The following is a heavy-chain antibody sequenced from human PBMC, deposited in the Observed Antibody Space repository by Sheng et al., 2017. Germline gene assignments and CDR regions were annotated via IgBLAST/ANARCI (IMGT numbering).Heavy chain of an antibody. CDR3: ATDPANDYYDGTGYH. CDR1: GFTFTNAW. CDR2: IKSKANGETT. J-gene: IGHJ5*02. V-gene: IGHV3-15*01. Sequence: EVQLVESGGGLVKPGGSLRLSCAASGFTFTNAWMSWVRQAPGKGLEWVGRIKSKANGETTDYAAAVKGRFTISRDDSKNTLYLQMNSLKTEDTALYYCATDPANDYYDGTGYHWGQGTLVTVSS. D-gene: IGHD3-22*01.